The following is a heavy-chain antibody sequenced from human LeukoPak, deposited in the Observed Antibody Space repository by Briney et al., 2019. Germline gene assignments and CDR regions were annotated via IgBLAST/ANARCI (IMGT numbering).Heavy chain of an antibody. V-gene: IGHV3-48*03. CDR1: GFTFSSYE. CDR3: ARVRWQQSYYMDV. CDR2: ISRSGTTI. D-gene: IGHD6-13*01. Sequence: GGSLRLSCAASGFTFSSYEMNWVRQAPGKGLELVSYISRSGTTIYYADSVKGRFTISRDNAKNSLYLQMNSLRAEDTAVYYCARVRWQQSYYMDVWGKGTTVTVSS. J-gene: IGHJ6*03.